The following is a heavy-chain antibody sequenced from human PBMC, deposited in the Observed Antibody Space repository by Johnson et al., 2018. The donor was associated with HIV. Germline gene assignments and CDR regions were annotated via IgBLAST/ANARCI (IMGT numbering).Heavy chain of an antibody. CDR3: ARVTVATAAGGVPLDI. Sequence: QEQLEESGGGVVQPGRSLRLSCAVSGFTFRTYAMHWVRQAPGKGLEWVAVISYDGSNKYYADSVKGRFTISRDNSKNTLYLQMNSLRAEDTALYYCARVTVATAAGGVPLDIWGPGTMVTVSA. D-gene: IGHD2-2*01. V-gene: IGHV3-30*04. CDR1: GFTFRTYA. CDR2: ISYDGSNK. J-gene: IGHJ3*02.